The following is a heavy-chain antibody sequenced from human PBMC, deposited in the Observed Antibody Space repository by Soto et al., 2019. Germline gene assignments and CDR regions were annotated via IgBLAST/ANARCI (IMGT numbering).Heavy chain of an antibody. V-gene: IGHV4-30-4*01. J-gene: IGHJ4*02. D-gene: IGHD3-22*01. Sequence: PSETLSLTCTVSGGSISSGDYYWSWIRQPPGKGLEWIGYIYYSGSAYYNPSLKSRVTISVDTSKNQFSLKLSSVTAADTAVYYCASNYYDSSGYDYWGQGTLVTVSS. CDR3: ASNYYDSSGYDY. CDR2: IYYSGSA. CDR1: GGSISSGDYY.